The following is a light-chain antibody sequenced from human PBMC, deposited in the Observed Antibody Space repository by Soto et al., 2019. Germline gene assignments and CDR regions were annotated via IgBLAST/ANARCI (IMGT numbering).Light chain of an antibody. J-gene: IGKJ4*01. V-gene: IGKV3-20*01. Sequence: IVFTQAAVTLSLSPGGRATLSCRGIQSVSSSYLAWYQQKPGQAPRLLIYGASSRATGIPDRFSGSGSGTDFTLTISRLEPEDFAVYYCQQYNNWRALTFGGGTKVDIK. CDR3: QQYNNWRALT. CDR1: QSVSSSY. CDR2: GAS.